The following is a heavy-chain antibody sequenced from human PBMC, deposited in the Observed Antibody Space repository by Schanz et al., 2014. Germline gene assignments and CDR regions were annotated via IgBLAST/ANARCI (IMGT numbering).Heavy chain of an antibody. V-gene: IGHV3-21*01. CDR2: ISSSSSYI. D-gene: IGHD2-21*01. Sequence: DVQLVESGGGLVKPGGSLRLSCAASGFTFSSYSMNWVRQAPGKGLEWVSSISSSSSYIYYADSVKGRFTISRDNAKNSLYLQMNSLRAEDTAVYYCARVVRLAYCGGDCYSGGYFDLWGRGTLVTVSS. CDR1: GFTFSSYS. J-gene: IGHJ2*01. CDR3: ARVVRLAYCGGDCYSGGYFDL.